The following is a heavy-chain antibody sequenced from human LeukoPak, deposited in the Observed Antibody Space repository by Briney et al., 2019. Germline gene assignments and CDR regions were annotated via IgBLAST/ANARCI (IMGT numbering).Heavy chain of an antibody. CDR2: INPSGGST. Sequence: ASVRVSCKASGYTFTSYAMSWVRQAPGQGLEWMGIINPSGGSTSYAQKFQGRVTMTRDTSTSTVYMELSSLRSEDTAVYYCARATVIAVAGTAGLGYWGQGTLVTVSS. V-gene: IGHV1-46*01. D-gene: IGHD6-19*01. CDR3: ARATVIAVAGTAGLGY. CDR1: GYTFTSYA. J-gene: IGHJ4*02.